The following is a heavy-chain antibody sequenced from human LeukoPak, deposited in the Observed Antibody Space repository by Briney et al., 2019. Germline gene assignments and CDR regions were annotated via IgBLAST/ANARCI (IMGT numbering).Heavy chain of an antibody. CDR3: AKDLPGIAANNDSPLGY. Sequence: GGSLRLSCAASGFTFSSYAMSWVRQAPGKGLEWVSAISGSGGSTYYADSVKGRFTISRDNSKNTLYLQMNSLRAEDTAVYYCAKDLPGIAANNDSPLGYWGQGTLVTVSS. J-gene: IGHJ4*02. CDR1: GFTFSSYA. V-gene: IGHV3-23*01. D-gene: IGHD6-13*01. CDR2: ISGSGGST.